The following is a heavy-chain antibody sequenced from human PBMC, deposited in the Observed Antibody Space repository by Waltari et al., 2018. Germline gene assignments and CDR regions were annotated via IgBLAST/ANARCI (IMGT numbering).Heavy chain of an antibody. D-gene: IGHD2-2*01. Sequence: QVQLQQWGAGLLKPSETLSLTCAVYGGSFSGYYWSWIRQPPGKGLEWIGEINHSGSTNYNPSLKSRVTISVDTSKNQFSLKLSSVTAADTAVYYCARGGSKLRRLIVVVPATRNWFDPWGQGTLVTVSS. CDR2: INHSGST. CDR1: GGSFSGYY. J-gene: IGHJ5*02. CDR3: ARGGSKLRRLIVVVPATRNWFDP. V-gene: IGHV4-34*01.